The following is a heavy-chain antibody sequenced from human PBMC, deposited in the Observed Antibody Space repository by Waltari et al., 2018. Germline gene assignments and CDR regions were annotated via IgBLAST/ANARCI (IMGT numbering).Heavy chain of an antibody. CDR2: IYYSGST. CDR3: ARHGPYSSGWYPPDAFDI. Sequence: QLQLQESGPGLVKPSETLSLTCTVSGGSISSSSYYWGWIRQPPGKGLEWIGSIYYSGSTYYNPSLKSRVTISVDTSKNQFSLKLSSVTAADTAVYYCARHGPYSSGWYPPDAFDIWGQGTMVTVSS. J-gene: IGHJ3*02. D-gene: IGHD6-19*01. CDR1: GGSISSSSYY. V-gene: IGHV4-39*01.